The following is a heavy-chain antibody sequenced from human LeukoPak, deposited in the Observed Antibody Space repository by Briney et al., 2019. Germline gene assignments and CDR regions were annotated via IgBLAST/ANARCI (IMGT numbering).Heavy chain of an antibody. CDR3: VGGEGGGMTYFDY. D-gene: IGHD1-26*01. J-gene: IGHJ4*02. CDR1: GFTFSRYW. V-gene: IGHV3-74*01. CDR2: INSDGT. Sequence: GGSLRLSCAASGFTFSRYWMHWVRQAPGKGLVWVSRINSDGTIYADSVKGRLTISRGSAKNTVYLQMNSLRAEDTAVYFCVGGEGGGMTYFDYWGQGTLVTVSS.